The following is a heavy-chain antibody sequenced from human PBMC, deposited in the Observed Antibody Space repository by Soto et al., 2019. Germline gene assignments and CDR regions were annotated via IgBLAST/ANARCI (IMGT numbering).Heavy chain of an antibody. V-gene: IGHV1-24*01. CDR1: GYTLTELS. J-gene: IGHJ6*02. D-gene: IGHD3-22*01. CDR2: FDAEDGET. CDR3: ATLIVQYYYYGMDV. Sequence: GASVKVSCKVSGYTLTELSMHWVRQAPGKGLEWMGGFDAEDGETIYAQKFQGRVTMTEDTSTDTAYMELSSLRSEDTAVYYCATLIVQYYYYGMDVWGQGTTVTVSS.